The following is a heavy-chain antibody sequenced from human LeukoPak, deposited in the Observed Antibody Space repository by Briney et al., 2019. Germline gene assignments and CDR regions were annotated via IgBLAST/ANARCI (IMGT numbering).Heavy chain of an antibody. V-gene: IGHV3-21*01. CDR2: ISSSSSYI. CDR3: ARVLSGDHFDY. J-gene: IGHJ4*02. Sequence: PGGSLRLSCAASGFTFSSNNMNWVRQAPGKGLEWVSSISSSSSYIYYADSVKGRFTISRDNAKNSLYLQMNSLRAEDTALYYCARVLSGDHFDYWGQGTLVTVSS. D-gene: IGHD3-10*01. CDR1: GFTFSSNN.